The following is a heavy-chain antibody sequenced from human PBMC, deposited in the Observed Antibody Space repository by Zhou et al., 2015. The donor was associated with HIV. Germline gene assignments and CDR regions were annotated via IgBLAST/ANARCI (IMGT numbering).Heavy chain of an antibody. CDR3: ARRGIEIWSDTFDI. Sequence: QVQLVQSGAEVKKPGASMKVSCKASGYTFTSYDINWVRQATGQGLEWVGWVNPNSANTGYAQKFQGRVTMTRNTSITTAYMELRSLGSEDTAVYFCARRGIEIWSDTFDIWGQGTMVTVSS. V-gene: IGHV1-8*01. CDR2: VNPNSANT. CDR1: GYTFTSYD. J-gene: IGHJ3*02. D-gene: IGHD5-18*01.